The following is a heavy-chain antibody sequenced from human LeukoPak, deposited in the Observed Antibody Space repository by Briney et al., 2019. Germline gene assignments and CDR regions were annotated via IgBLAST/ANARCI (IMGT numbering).Heavy chain of an antibody. CDR3: AKVYGSNYYGMDV. D-gene: IGHD4-23*01. CDR2: ISSSSSYI. CDR1: GFTFSSYS. J-gene: IGHJ6*02. Sequence: GGSLRLSCAASGFTFSSYSMNWVRQAPGQGLEWVSSISSSSSYIYYADSVKGRFTISRDNAKNSLYLQMNSLRAEDTAVYYCAKVYGSNYYGMDVWGQGTTVTVSS. V-gene: IGHV3-21*01.